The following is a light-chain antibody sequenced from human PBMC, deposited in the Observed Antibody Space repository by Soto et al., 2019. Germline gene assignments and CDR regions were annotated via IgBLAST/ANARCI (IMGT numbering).Light chain of an antibody. CDR1: SSDVGGHKY. Sequence: QSVLTQPASVSGSPGQSITISCTGTSSDVGGHKYVSWYQQHPGKAPKLMIFDVSNRPAGVSNRFSGSKSGNTASLTISGLQAEDEADYYCSTYASNRDVIFGGGTKLTVL. CDR3: STYASNRDVI. J-gene: IGLJ2*01. V-gene: IGLV2-14*01. CDR2: DVS.